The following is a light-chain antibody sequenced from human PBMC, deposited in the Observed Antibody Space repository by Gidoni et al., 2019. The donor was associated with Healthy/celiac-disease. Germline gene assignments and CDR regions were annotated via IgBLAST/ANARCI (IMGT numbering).Light chain of an antibody. J-gene: IGKJ5*01. V-gene: IGKV1-39*01. CDR3: QQSYSTPLT. Sequence: DIEMTQSPSSLSASVGDRVTITCRSSQSIISYLNWYQQKPGKAHKLLISAASSLQSGVPSSFSGSGSGTDFTLNIGSLQPEDFATYYCQQSYSTPLTFGQGTRLEIK. CDR1: QSIISY. CDR2: AAS.